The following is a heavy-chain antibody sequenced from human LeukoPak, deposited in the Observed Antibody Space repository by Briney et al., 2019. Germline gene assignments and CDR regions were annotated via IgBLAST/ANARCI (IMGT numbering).Heavy chain of an antibody. CDR3: ARDQNYDTFLNWFDP. J-gene: IGHJ5*02. CDR2: IIPIFGTA. Sequence: SVKASCKASGYTFTSYAISWVRQAPGQGLEWMGGIIPIFGTANYAQKFQGRVTITADESTSTAYMELSSLRSEDTAVYYCARDQNYDTFLNWFDPWGRGTLVTVSS. CDR1: GYTFTSYA. V-gene: IGHV1-69*13. D-gene: IGHD3-22*01.